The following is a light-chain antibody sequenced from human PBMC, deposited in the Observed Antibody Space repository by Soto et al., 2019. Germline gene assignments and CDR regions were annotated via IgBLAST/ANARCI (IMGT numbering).Light chain of an antibody. CDR2: YAS. V-gene: IGKV3-11*01. CDR1: QSVSSY. Sequence: EIVLTQSPVTLSLSPGERATLSCRASQSVSSYLAWYQQKPGQAPRLLIYYASNRATGIPARFIGSGSGTDFTLIISSLEPEDFAVYYCQQRKNWQVTFGQGTRLEIK. CDR3: QQRKNWQVT. J-gene: IGKJ5*01.